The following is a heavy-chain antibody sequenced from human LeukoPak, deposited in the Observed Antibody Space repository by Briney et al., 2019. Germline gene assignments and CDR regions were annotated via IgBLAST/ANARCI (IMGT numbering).Heavy chain of an antibody. J-gene: IGHJ4*02. CDR3: ARMATANIPFDY. CDR1: GGTFSSYA. D-gene: IGHD5-24*01. Sequence: ASVKVSCKASGGTFSSYAISWVRQAPGQGLEWMGRIIPILGIANYAQKFQGRVTITADKSTSTAYMELSSLRSEDTAVYYCARMATANIPFDYWGQGTLVTVSS. CDR2: IIPILGIA. V-gene: IGHV1-69*04.